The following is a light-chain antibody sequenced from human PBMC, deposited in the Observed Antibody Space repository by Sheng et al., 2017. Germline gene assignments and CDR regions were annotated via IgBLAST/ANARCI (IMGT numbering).Light chain of an antibody. V-gene: IGLV1-44*01. CDR3: SSYTSSSTLYV. Sequence: QSVLTQPPSASGTPGQRVTISCSGSSSNIGTNTVNWYQHVPGTAPKLLIYGDNQRPSGVPDRFSGSRSGTSAPLAISGLQAEDEADYYCSSYTSSSTLYVFGTGTKVTVL. J-gene: IGLJ1*01. CDR2: GDN. CDR1: SSNIGTNT.